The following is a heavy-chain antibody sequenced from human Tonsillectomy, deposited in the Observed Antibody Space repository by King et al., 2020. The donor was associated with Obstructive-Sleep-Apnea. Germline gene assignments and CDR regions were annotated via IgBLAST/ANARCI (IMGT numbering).Heavy chain of an antibody. D-gene: IGHD3-10*01. CDR3: ARAPKPYYYGSGSYPPLYYFDY. V-gene: IGHV4-34*01. J-gene: IGHJ4*02. CDR2: INHSGST. Sequence: VQLQQWGAGLLKPSETLSLTCAVYGGSFSGYYWSWIRQPPGKGLEWIGEINHSGSTNYNPSLKSRVTISVDTSKNQFSLKLSSVTAADTAVYYCARAPKPYYYGSGSYPPLYYFDYWGQGTLVTVSS. CDR1: GGSFSGYY.